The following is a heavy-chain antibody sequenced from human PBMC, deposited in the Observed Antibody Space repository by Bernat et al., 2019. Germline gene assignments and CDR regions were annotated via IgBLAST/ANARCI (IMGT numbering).Heavy chain of an antibody. J-gene: IGHJ4*02. Sequence: QVQLVQSGAEVKKPGSSVKVSCKASGGTFSSYAISWVRQAPGQGLEWMGGIIPIFGTANYAQKVTGRVTIAKGKSTSTAYMELSSLRSEDTAVYYCARERYYSSGYFDYWGQGTLVTVSA. V-gene: IGHV1-69*06. CDR1: GGTFSSYA. CDR3: ARERYYSSGYFDY. CDR2: IIPIFGTA. D-gene: IGHD3-10*01.